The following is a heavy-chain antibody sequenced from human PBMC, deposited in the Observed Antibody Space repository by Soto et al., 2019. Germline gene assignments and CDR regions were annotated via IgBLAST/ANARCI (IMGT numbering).Heavy chain of an antibody. V-gene: IGHV4-34*01. D-gene: IGHD6-13*01. CDR3: ARGQFDIAAAGGYYYYGMDV. CDR1: GGSFSGYY. J-gene: IGHJ6*02. CDR2: INHSGST. Sequence: PSETLSLTCAAYGGSFSGYYWSWIRQPPGKGLEWIGEINHSGSTNYNPSLKSRVTISVDTSKNQFSLKLSSVTAADTAVYYCARGQFDIAAAGGYYYYGMDVWGQGTTVTVSS.